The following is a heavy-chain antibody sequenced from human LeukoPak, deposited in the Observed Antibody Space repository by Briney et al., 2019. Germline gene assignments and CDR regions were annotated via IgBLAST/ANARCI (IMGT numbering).Heavy chain of an antibody. CDR2: INAGNGNT. V-gene: IGHV1-3*01. CDR1: GYTFTSYA. D-gene: IGHD6-19*01. Sequence: ASVKVSCKASGYTFTSYAMHWVRQAPGQRLEWMGWINAGNGNTKYSQKFQGRVTITRDTSASTAYMELSSLRSEDTAVYYCARDKTGGWYATFDQWGQGTLVTVSS. J-gene: IGHJ4*02. CDR3: ARDKTGGWYATFDQ.